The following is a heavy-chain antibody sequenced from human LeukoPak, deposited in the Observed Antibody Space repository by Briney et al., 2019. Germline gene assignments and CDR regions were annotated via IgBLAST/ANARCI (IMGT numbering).Heavy chain of an antibody. CDR3: ARVWYDSSAELYCFDY. Sequence: SETLSLTCTVSGGSISSGGYYWSWIRQHPGKGLEWIGYIYYSGSTYYNPSLKSRVTISVDTSKNQFSLKLSSVTAADTAVYYCARVWYDSSAELYCFDYWGQGTLVTVSS. V-gene: IGHV4-31*03. D-gene: IGHD3-22*01. CDR1: GGSISSGGYY. J-gene: IGHJ4*02. CDR2: IYYSGST.